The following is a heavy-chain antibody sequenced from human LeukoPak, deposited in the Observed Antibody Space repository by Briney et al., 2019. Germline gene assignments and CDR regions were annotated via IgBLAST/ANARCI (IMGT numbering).Heavy chain of an antibody. CDR2: IYYSGST. J-gene: IGHJ4*02. V-gene: IGHV4-59*12. CDR3: ARGPMIVVTD. CDR1: GGSISSYY. Sequence: SETLSRTCTVSGGSISSYYWSWIRQPPGKGLEWIGYIYYSGSTNYNPSLKSRVTVSVDTSKSQFSLKLSSVTAADTAVYYCARGPMIVVTDWGQGTLVTVSS. D-gene: IGHD3-22*01.